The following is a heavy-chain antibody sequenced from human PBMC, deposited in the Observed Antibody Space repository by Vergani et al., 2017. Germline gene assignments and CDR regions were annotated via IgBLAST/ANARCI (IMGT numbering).Heavy chain of an antibody. J-gene: IGHJ5*02. CDR2: FQGSGNS. V-gene: IGHV4-61*02. D-gene: IGHD2-15*01. CDR3: ARDVGQNWFDP. CDR1: GGSMTSDIYY. Sequence: QLQESGPGLVKPSQTLSLTCTVSGGSMTSDIYYWSWIRQSAEKGLEWIGRFQGSGNSTYNPSLKSRVTISLDTSKNQFSLKLSSVTAADTAVYYCARDVGQNWFDPWGQGTLVTVSS.